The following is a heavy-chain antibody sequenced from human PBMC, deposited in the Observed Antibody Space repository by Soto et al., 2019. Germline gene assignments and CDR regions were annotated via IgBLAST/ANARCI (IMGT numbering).Heavy chain of an antibody. D-gene: IGHD2-21*02. CDR1: GGSISSGDYY. CDR3: ARALVGGNSHYYYGMDV. CDR2: IYYSGST. V-gene: IGHV4-30-4*01. Sequence: QVQLQESGPGLVKPSQTLSLTCTVSGGSISSGDYYWSWIRQPPGKGLEWIGYIYYSGSTNYNPSLKSRVTISVDTSKNQFSLKLSSVTAADTAVYYCARALVGGNSHYYYGMDVWGQGTTVTVSS. J-gene: IGHJ6*02.